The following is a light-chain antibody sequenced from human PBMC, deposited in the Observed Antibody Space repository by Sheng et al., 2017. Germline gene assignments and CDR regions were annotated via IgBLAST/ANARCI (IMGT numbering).Light chain of an antibody. CDR1: QSVSTW. Sequence: DTQMTQSPSTLSASVGERVTITCRVSQSVSTWLAWYQQKVGKAPKLLIYRASNLESGVPSRFSGSGSGTEFTLTISSLQPDDFATYYCQQAYQTPFTFGPGTKVDV. V-gene: IGKV1-5*03. CDR2: RAS. J-gene: IGKJ3*01. CDR3: QQAYQTPFT.